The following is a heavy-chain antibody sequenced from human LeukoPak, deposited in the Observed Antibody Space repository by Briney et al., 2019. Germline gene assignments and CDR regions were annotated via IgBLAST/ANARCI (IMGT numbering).Heavy chain of an antibody. CDR2: INHSGST. V-gene: IGHV4-34*01. J-gene: IGHJ3*02. CDR3: ARGLIRLWWLRKYDAFDI. Sequence: PSETLSLTCAVYGGSFSGYYWSWIRQPPGKGLEWIGEINHSGSTNYNPSLKSRVTISVDTSKNQFSLKLSSVTAADTAVYYCARGLIRLWWLRKYDAFDIWGQGTMVTVSS. D-gene: IGHD5-12*01. CDR1: GGSFSGYY.